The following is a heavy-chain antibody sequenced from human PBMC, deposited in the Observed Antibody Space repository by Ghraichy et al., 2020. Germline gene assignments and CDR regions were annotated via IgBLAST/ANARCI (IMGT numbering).Heavy chain of an antibody. D-gene: IGHD3-3*01. CDR3: VKGLFLVDY. V-gene: IGHV3-23*01. Sequence: GGSLRLSCAASGFIFSSFAMNWVRQTPGKGLEWVATIAYSGTYFADSVKGRFTISRDDSRNMLYLQMTSLRAEDTAVYYCVKGLFLVDYWGQGTLVPVSS. CDR2: IAYSGT. CDR1: GFIFSSFA. J-gene: IGHJ4*02.